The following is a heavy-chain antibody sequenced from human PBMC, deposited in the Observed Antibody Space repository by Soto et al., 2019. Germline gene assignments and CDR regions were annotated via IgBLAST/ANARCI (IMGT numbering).Heavy chain of an antibody. V-gene: IGHV4-39*01. J-gene: IGHJ4*02. D-gene: IGHD3-22*01. Sequence: QLQLQESGPGLVKPSETLSLTCTVSGGSISSSSYYWGWIRQPPGKGLEWIGSIYYSGSTYYNPSLKSRVTISVSTSKNPCSLKLSSVTAADTAVSYCARSSYYYDGGGNDYWGQGTLVTVSS. CDR3: ARSSYYYDGGGNDY. CDR1: GGSISSSSYY. CDR2: IYYSGST.